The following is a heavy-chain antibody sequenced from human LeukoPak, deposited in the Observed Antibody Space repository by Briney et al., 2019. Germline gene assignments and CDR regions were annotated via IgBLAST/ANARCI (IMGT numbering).Heavy chain of an antibody. Sequence: SETLSLTCTVSGGSISSHYWSWIRQPPGKGLEWIGYIYYSGSTNYNPSLKSRVTISVDTSKNQFSLKLSSVTAADTAVYYCARLDYDFFSFDPWGQGTLVTVSS. CDR3: ARLDYDFFSFDP. D-gene: IGHD3-3*01. CDR1: GGSISSHY. V-gene: IGHV4-59*11. J-gene: IGHJ5*02. CDR2: IYYSGST.